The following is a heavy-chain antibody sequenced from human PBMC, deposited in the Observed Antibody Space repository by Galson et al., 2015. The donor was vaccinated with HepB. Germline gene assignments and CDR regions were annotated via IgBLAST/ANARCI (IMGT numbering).Heavy chain of an antibody. D-gene: IGHD3-3*01. V-gene: IGHV3-30-3*01. CDR1: GFTFSSYA. J-gene: IGHJ4*02. Sequence: SLRLSCAASGFTFSSYAMHWVRQAPGKGLEWVAVISYDGSNKYYADSVKGRFTISRDNSKNTLYLQMNSLRAEDTAVYYCARGQEEWLWRYFDYWGQGTLVTVSS. CDR3: ARGQEEWLWRYFDY. CDR2: ISYDGSNK.